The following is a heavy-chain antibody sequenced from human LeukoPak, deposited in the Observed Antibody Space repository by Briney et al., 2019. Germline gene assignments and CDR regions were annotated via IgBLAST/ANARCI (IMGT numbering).Heavy chain of an antibody. CDR2: IYPGDSDT. V-gene: IGHV5-51*01. CDR3: ARRQSHGSGVKYYYYMDV. Sequence: GEPLQISCKGSGYSFTSYWIGWVRQLPGKGLEWMGIIYPGDSDTRYSPSFQGQVTISADKSISTAYLQWSSLKASDTAMYYCARRQSHGSGVKYYYYMDVWGKGTTVTVSS. CDR1: GYSFTSYW. J-gene: IGHJ6*03. D-gene: IGHD3-10*01.